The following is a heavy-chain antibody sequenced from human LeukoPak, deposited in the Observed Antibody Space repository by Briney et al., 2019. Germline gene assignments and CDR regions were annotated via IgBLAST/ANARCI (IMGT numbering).Heavy chain of an antibody. V-gene: IGHV3-30*02. Sequence: GGSLRLSCAASGFTFSSYSMNWVRQAPGKGLEWVAFIRYDGSNKYYADSVKGRFTISRDNSKNTLYLQMNSLRAEDTAVYYCAKEWTAAGTFDYWGQGTLVTVSS. J-gene: IGHJ4*02. CDR2: IRYDGSNK. D-gene: IGHD6-13*01. CDR3: AKEWTAAGTFDY. CDR1: GFTFSSYS.